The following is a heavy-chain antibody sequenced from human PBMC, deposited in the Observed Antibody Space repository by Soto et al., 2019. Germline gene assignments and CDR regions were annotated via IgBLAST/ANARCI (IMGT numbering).Heavy chain of an antibody. J-gene: IGHJ4*02. Sequence: GSLRLSCVASGFTFSSYWMNWVRQAPGKGLEWVANIKHDGSEKYYVDSVKGRFTISRDNAKNSLYLEMNSLRAEDTALYYCARGVWGFYYWGQGTQVTVSS. D-gene: IGHD3-16*01. CDR1: GFTFSSYW. CDR3: ARGVWGFYY. CDR2: IKHDGSEK. V-gene: IGHV3-7*01.